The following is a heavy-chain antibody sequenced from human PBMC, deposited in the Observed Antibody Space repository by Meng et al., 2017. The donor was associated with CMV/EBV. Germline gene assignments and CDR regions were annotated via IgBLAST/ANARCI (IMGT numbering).Heavy chain of an antibody. CDR2: IYYSGST. D-gene: IGHD3-22*01. CDR3: ARGVVTMIVVYDP. V-gene: IGHV4-39*06. J-gene: IGHJ5*02. CDR1: GGSSSSSSYY. Sequence: HVPESRPGLVKPPETPSLTCTVSGGSSSSSSYYWGWIRQPPGKGLEWIGSIYYSGSTYYNPSLKSRVTISVDTSKNQFPLKLSSVTAADTAVYYCARGVVTMIVVYDPWGQGTLVTVSS.